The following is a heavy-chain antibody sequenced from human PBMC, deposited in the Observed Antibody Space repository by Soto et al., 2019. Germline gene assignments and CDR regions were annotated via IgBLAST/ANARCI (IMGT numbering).Heavy chain of an antibody. CDR2: ISWNSGSI. D-gene: IGHD6-19*01. J-gene: IGHJ4*02. CDR1: GFTFDDYA. Sequence: EVQLVESGGGLVQPGRSLRLSCAASGFTFDDYAMHWVRQAPGKGLEWVSGISWNSGSIGYADSVKGQFTISRDNAKNSLYLQMNSLRAEDTALYYCAKDKTLSGWYAFDYWGQGTLVTVSS. V-gene: IGHV3-9*01. CDR3: AKDKTLSGWYAFDY.